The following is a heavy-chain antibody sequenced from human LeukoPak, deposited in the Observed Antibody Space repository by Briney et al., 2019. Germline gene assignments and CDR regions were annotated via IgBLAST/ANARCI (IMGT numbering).Heavy chain of an antibody. Sequence: PGGSLRLSCAASGFTFSSYSMNWVRQAPGKGLEWVSSISSSSSYIYYADSVKGRFTISRDNAKNSLYLQMNSLRAEDTAVYYCARDLDYDFWSGYSAYYYYYGMDVWGQGTTVTVSS. V-gene: IGHV3-21*01. CDR1: GFTFSSYS. CDR2: ISSSSSYI. D-gene: IGHD3-3*01. CDR3: ARDLDYDFWSGYSAYYYYYGMDV. J-gene: IGHJ6*02.